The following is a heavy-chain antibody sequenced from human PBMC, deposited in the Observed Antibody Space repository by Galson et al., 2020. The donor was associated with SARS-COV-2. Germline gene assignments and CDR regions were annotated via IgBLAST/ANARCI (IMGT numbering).Heavy chain of an antibody. CDR2: IIPIFGTA. Sequence: SVKVSCKASGGTFSSYAISWVRQAPGQGLEWMGGIIPIFGTANYAQKFQGRVTITADESTSTAYMELSSLRSEDTAVYYCARGNTPGYCSSTSCWRWFDPWGQGTLVTVSS. V-gene: IGHV1-69*13. CDR3: ARGNTPGYCSSTSCWRWFDP. J-gene: IGHJ5*02. CDR1: GGTFSSYA. D-gene: IGHD2-2*01.